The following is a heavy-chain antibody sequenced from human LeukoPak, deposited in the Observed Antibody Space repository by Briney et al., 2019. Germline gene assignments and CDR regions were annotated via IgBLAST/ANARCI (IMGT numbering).Heavy chain of an antibody. V-gene: IGHV3-30*18. Sequence: PGGSLRLSCAASGFTFSRYGMHWVRQAPGKGLEWVAVIGYDGTNKYYADSVKGRFTISRDNSKKTLYLQVNSLRAEDTAVYYCAKDEGSSCGGDCPLDYWGQGTLVSVSS. D-gene: IGHD2-21*02. CDR2: IGYDGTNK. J-gene: IGHJ4*02. CDR1: GFTFSRYG. CDR3: AKDEGSSCGGDCPLDY.